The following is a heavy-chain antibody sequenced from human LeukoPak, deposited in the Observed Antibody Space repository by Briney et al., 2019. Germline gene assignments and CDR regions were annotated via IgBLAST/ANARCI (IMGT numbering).Heavy chain of an antibody. J-gene: IGHJ4*02. Sequence: GESLKISCKGSGYSFTSSWIGWVRQMPGKGLEWMGIIYPGDSDTRYSPSFQGQVTISADKAISTAYLQWSSLKASDTAMYYCAIYSDTYYFDHWGQGTLVTVSS. V-gene: IGHV5-51*01. D-gene: IGHD1-26*01. CDR3: AIYSDTYYFDH. CDR1: GYSFTSSW. CDR2: IYPGDSDT.